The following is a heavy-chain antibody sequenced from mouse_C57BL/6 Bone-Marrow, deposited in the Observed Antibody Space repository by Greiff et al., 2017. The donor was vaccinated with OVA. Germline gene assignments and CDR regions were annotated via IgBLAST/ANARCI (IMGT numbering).Heavy chain of an antibody. V-gene: IGHV5-12*01. CDR2: ISNGGGST. CDR3: ARLTGTLFAY. J-gene: IGHJ3*01. CDR1: GFTFSDYY. D-gene: IGHD4-1*01. Sequence: EVKLMESGGGLVQPGGSLKLSCAASGFTFSDYYMYWVRQTPEKRLEWVAYISNGGGSTYYPDTVKGRFTISRDNAKNTLYLQMSRLKSEDTAMYYCARLTGTLFAYWGQGTLVTVSA.